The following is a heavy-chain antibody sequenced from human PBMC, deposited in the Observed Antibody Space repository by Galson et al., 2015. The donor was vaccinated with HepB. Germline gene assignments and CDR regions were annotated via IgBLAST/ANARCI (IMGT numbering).Heavy chain of an antibody. D-gene: IGHD6-13*01. Sequence: SLRLSCAASGFIFGSYWMSWVRQAPGKGLEWVANIKLDGSDKYYVDSVKGRFTISRDNAKNSLYLQMSNLRAEDTAIYYCAKDDAGIGMSYWGRGTLVTVFS. CDR3: AKDDAGIGMSY. J-gene: IGHJ4*02. CDR1: GFIFGSYW. CDR2: IKLDGSDK. V-gene: IGHV3-7*03.